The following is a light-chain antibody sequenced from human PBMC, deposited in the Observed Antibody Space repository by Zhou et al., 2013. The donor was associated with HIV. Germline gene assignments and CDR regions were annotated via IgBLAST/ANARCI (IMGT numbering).Light chain of an antibody. J-gene: IGKJ4*01. CDR1: RDISVY. Sequence: DVQMTQSPSSLSASVGDRVSVTCQASRDISVYLNWYHQKPGKAPKLMIFDTSKLEEGVPSRFSGSGSGTDFTLTISSLQPEDVATYYCQKYYSVPCTFGGGTTVEVK. CDR2: DTS. V-gene: IGKV1-27*01. CDR3: QKYYSVPCT.